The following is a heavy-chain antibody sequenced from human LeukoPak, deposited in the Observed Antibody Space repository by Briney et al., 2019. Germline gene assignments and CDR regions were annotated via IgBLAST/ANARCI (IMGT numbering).Heavy chain of an antibody. CDR1: GFTFNTSS. Sequence: GGSLRLSCAASGFTFNTSSINWVRQAPGKGLDWVASISSSSRDTYYADSVKGRFTISRDNAKKSLYLQMSSLRAEDTAVYYCARERVDFGDWSRYYHYGMDVWGQGTTVTVTS. CDR3: ARERVDFGDWSRYYHYGMDV. D-gene: IGHD4-17*01. J-gene: IGHJ6*02. V-gene: IGHV3-21*01. CDR2: ISSSSRDT.